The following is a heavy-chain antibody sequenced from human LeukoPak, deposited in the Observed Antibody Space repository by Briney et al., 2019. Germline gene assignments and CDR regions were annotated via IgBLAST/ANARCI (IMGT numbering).Heavy chain of an antibody. D-gene: IGHD6-13*01. CDR2: ISSSGSYI. J-gene: IGHJ4*02. CDR3: ANLPGIAAAGTEY. CDR1: AFTFSSYS. V-gene: IGHV3-21*04. Sequence: PGGSLRLSCAASAFTFSSYSMNWVRQAPGKGLEWVSSISSSGSYIYYADPVKGRFTISRDNAKNSLYLQMNSLRAEDTAVYYCANLPGIAAAGTEYWGQGTLVTVSS.